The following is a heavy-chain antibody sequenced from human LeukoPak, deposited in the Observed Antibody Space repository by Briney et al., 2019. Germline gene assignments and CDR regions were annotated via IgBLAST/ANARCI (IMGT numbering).Heavy chain of an antibody. J-gene: IGHJ4*02. D-gene: IGHD1-26*01. CDR3: TKDVQNDVGATDC. CDR1: GFTFSIHA. CDR2: IDRSGERT. Sequence: PGRSLRLSCAASGFTFSIHAMTWVRQAPGKELEWVSTIDRSGERTHYADSVKGRFTIPRDNSRNTLYLQMNSLRAEDTAIYYCTKDVQNDVGATDCWGQGTLVTVSS. V-gene: IGHV3-23*01.